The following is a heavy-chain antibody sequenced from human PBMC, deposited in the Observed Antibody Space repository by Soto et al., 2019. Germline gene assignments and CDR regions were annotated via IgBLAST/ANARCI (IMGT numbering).Heavy chain of an antibody. Sequence: PSETLSLTCTVSGGSISSYYWSWIRQPPGKGLEWIGYIYYSGSTNYNPSLKSRVTISVDTSKNQFSLKLSSVTAADTAVYYCARSRPVLRYFDWLPNWFDPWGQGTLVTVSS. CDR3: ARSRPVLRYFDWLPNWFDP. D-gene: IGHD3-9*01. CDR2: IYYSGST. V-gene: IGHV4-59*01. J-gene: IGHJ5*02. CDR1: GGSISSYY.